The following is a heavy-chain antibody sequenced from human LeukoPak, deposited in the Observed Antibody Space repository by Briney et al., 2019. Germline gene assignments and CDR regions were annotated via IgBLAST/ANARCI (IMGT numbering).Heavy chain of an antibody. V-gene: IGHV4-38-2*01. D-gene: IGHD6-25*01. CDR3: VRLAALRGFYYYMDV. CDR1: GYSISSGYY. Sequence: SETLSLTYYVSGYSISSGYYWGWIRQPPGKGLEWAANVYRDGNTYYSPSLESRATISVDTSKKLFSLKLSSLSAADTAVYYCVRLAALRGFYYYMDVWGKGTAVTVSS. J-gene: IGHJ6*03. CDR2: VYRDGNT.